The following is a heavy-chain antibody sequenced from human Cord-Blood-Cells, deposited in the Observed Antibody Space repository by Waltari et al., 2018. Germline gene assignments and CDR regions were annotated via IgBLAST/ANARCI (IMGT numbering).Heavy chain of an antibody. V-gene: IGHV3-48*01. CDR2: ISSSSSTI. CDR1: GFTFSSYS. CDR3: ARERSWGCLRY. D-gene: IGHD7-27*01. J-gene: IGHJ4*02. Sequence: EVQLVESGGGLVQPGGSLRLSCAASGFTFSSYSMKWVRQAPGKGLEWVSYISSSSSTIYYADSVKGRFTISRDNAKNSLYLQMNSLRAEDTAVYYCARERSWGCLRYWGQGTLVTVSS.